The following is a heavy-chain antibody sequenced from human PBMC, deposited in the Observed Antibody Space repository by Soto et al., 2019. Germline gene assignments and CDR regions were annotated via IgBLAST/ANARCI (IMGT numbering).Heavy chain of an antibody. D-gene: IGHD2-2*01. J-gene: IGHJ4*02. V-gene: IGHV3-30*18. Sequence: GGSLRLSCAASGFTFSSYGMHWVRQAPGKGLEWVAVISYDGSNKYYADSVKGRFTISRDNSKNTLYLQMNSLRAEDTAVYYCAKGSSDIVVVPAAWDYWGQGTLVTVSS. CDR3: AKGSSDIVVVPAAWDY. CDR1: GFTFSSYG. CDR2: ISYDGSNK.